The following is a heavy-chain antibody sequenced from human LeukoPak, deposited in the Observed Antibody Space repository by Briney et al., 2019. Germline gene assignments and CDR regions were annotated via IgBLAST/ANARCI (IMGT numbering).Heavy chain of an antibody. Sequence: GESLKISCKGSGYRFTSYWIAWVRQMPGKGLEWMGIIYPGDSDTRYSPSFQGQVTISADKSISTAYLQWSSLKASDTAMYYCARQSCSSTDCYYYYYMDVWGRGTTVTVSS. D-gene: IGHD2-2*01. CDR1: GYRFTSYW. CDR2: IYPGDSDT. CDR3: ARQSCSSTDCYYYYYMDV. V-gene: IGHV5-51*01. J-gene: IGHJ6*03.